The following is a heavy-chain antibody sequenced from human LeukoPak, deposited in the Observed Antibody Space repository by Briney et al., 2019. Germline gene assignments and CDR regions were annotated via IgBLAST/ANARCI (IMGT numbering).Heavy chain of an antibody. Sequence: ASVKVSCKASGYSFTGYYMHWVRQAPGQGLEWMGWINPNSGGTNYAQKFQGRVTMTRDTSISTAYMELSRLRSDDTAVYYCASAGYSSSHAIDYWGQGTLVTVSS. CDR2: INPNSGGT. CDR3: ASAGYSSSHAIDY. D-gene: IGHD6-13*01. V-gene: IGHV1-2*02. CDR1: GYSFTGYY. J-gene: IGHJ4*02.